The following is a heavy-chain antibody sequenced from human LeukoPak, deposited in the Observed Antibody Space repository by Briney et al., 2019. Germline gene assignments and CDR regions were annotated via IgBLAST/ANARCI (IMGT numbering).Heavy chain of an antibody. CDR3: ARDMGYDSSGYYSYDAFDI. J-gene: IGHJ3*02. CDR1: GGSISSYY. D-gene: IGHD3-22*01. V-gene: IGHV4-4*07. Sequence: SETLSLTCTVSGGSISSYYWSWIRQPAGKGLEWIGHIYTSGSTNYNPSLKSRVTMSVDTSKNQFSLKLSSVTAADTAVYYCARDMGYDSSGYYSYDAFDIWGQGTMVTVSS. CDR2: IYTSGST.